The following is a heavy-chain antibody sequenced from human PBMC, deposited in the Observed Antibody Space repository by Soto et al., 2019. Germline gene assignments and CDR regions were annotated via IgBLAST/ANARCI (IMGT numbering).Heavy chain of an antibody. Sequence: SLRLSCAASGFTFADFAMHWVRQAPGRGLEWVSGINWNSGSSGYADSVQGRFAISRDNAMKSLHLQLNSLRPEDTALYYCVRGSHPDYADNRSFDFWGEGVLVTVAS. CDR3: VRGSHPDYADNRSFDF. V-gene: IGHV3-9*01. CDR2: INWNSGSS. J-gene: IGHJ4*02. D-gene: IGHD4-17*01. CDR1: GFTFADFA.